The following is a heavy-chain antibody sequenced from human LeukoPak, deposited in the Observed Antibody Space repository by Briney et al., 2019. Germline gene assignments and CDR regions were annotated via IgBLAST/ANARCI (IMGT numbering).Heavy chain of an antibody. CDR3: ARLRRGRYSGCFDP. CDR2: IHWNGGTT. V-gene: IGHV3-20*04. D-gene: IGHD3-16*01. J-gene: IGHJ5*02. Sequence: PGGSLRLSCAASGFTFDNYGMAWVRQAPGKGLEWVSYIHWNGGTTGYADSVKGRFTISRDNAKNSLNLQMDSLRAEATALYCWARLRRGRYSGCFDPWGQGTLVTVSS. CDR1: GFTFDNYG.